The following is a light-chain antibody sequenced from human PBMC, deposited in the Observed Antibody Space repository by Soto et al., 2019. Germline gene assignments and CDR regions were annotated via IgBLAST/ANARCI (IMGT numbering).Light chain of an antibody. CDR1: QSVNSDY. Sequence: EIVLTQSPGTLSLFPGERPTLSCRATQSVNSDYLAWYQQKPGQAPRLLIYIASRRATGIPDRFSGSGSGTDFTLTINRLEPEDFAVYYCQQYGTSPWTFGQGTKVEIK. V-gene: IGKV3-20*01. CDR2: IAS. J-gene: IGKJ1*01. CDR3: QQYGTSPWT.